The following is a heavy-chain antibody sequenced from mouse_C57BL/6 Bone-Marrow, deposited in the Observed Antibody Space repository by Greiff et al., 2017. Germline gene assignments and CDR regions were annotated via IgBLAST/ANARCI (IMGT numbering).Heavy chain of an antibody. D-gene: IGHD4-1*01. J-gene: IGHJ2*01. CDR2: IDPSDSYT. V-gene: IGHV1-69*01. Sequence: VKLQQPGAELVMPGASVKLSCKASGYTFTSYWMHWVKQRPGQGLEWIGEIDPSDSYTNYNQKFKGKSTLTVDKSSSTAYMQLSSLTSEDSAVYYCARLRANWDEDYWGQGTTLTVSS. CDR1: GYTFTSYW. CDR3: ARLRANWDEDY.